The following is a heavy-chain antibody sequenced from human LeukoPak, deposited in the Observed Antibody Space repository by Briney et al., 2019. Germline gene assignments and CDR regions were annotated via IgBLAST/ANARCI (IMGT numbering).Heavy chain of an antibody. CDR1: GYTFTGYY. Sequence: ASVKVSCEASGYTFTGYYMHWVRQAPGQGLEWMGWINPNSGGTNYAQKFQGRVTMTRDTSISTAYMELSRLRSDDTAVYYCARDFFGCSSTSSYPLGAFDIWGQGTMVTVSS. V-gene: IGHV1-2*02. CDR3: ARDFFGCSSTSSYPLGAFDI. CDR2: INPNSGGT. D-gene: IGHD2-2*01. J-gene: IGHJ3*02.